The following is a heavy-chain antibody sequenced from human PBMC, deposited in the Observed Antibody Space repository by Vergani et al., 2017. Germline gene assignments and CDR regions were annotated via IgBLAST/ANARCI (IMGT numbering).Heavy chain of an antibody. D-gene: IGHD5-18*01. CDR3: ARDPDTAMAPGWFDP. J-gene: IGHJ5*02. CDR2: MYYRWST. V-gene: IGHV4-59*01. CDR1: GGSISSYN. Sequence: QVQLQESGPGLVKPSETLSLTCTVSGGSISSYNWSWIRQPPGKGLEWIGYMYYRWSTNYNPSLKSRVTISVYTSKNQFSLKLSSVTAADTAVYYCARDPDTAMAPGWFDPWGQGTLVTVSS.